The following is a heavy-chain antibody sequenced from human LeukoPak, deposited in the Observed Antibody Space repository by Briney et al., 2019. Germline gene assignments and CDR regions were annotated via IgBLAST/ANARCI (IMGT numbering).Heavy chain of an antibody. CDR3: ARDLGLRYGSGAYRFDP. J-gene: IGHJ5*02. Sequence: GGSLRLSCAASGFTFSDYYMSWIRQAPGKGLEWVSYISSSGSTIYYADSVKGRFTISRDMSNNTLYLQMNNLRVDDTALYYCARDLGLRYGSGAYRFDPWGQGTQVIVSS. CDR2: ISSSGSTI. D-gene: IGHD3-10*01. CDR1: GFTFSDYY. V-gene: IGHV3-11*04.